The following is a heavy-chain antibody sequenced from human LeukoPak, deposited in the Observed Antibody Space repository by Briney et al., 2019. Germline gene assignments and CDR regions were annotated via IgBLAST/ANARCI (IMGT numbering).Heavy chain of an antibody. CDR2: IYSGGST. CDR1: GFTVSSNY. J-gene: IGHJ5*02. D-gene: IGHD3-10*01. V-gene: IGHV3-66*01. Sequence: GGSLRLSCAASGFTVSSNYMSWVRQAPGKGLEWVSVIYSGGSTYYADSVKGRFTISRDNSKNTLYLQMNSLRAEDTAVYYCARDHYGLNWFDPWGQGTLVTVSS. CDR3: ARDHYGLNWFDP.